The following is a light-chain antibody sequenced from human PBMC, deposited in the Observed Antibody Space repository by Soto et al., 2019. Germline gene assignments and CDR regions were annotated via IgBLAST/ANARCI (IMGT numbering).Light chain of an antibody. CDR1: QTLSNR. V-gene: IGKV3-11*01. Sequence: EIVLTQSPATLSSFPGERVTLSCRASQTLSNRLAWYQHKPGQAPRLLIYVTSNRATGIPARFSGSGSGTDYTLTISSLEPEDSAVYFCQVYGTSSKTFGQGTRVEFK. CDR2: VTS. CDR3: QVYGTSSKT. J-gene: IGKJ1*01.